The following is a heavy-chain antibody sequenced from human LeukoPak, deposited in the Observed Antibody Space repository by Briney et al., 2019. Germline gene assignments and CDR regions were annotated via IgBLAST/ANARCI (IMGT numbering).Heavy chain of an antibody. Sequence: GGSLRLSCAGSGFTFRNYAMSWVRQAPGKGLEGVSGISGSGGTPDYADSVRGRFTISRDNSKNTLYLQMNSLRAEDTAVYYCARTGDSGSYEFDYWGQGTLVTVSS. V-gene: IGHV3-23*01. CDR3: ARTGDSGSYEFDY. CDR2: ISGSGGTP. D-gene: IGHD3-10*01. J-gene: IGHJ4*02. CDR1: GFTFRNYA.